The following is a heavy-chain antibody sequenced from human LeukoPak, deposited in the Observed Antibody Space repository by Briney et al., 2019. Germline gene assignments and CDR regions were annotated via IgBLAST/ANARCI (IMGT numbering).Heavy chain of an antibody. Sequence: PGGSLRLSCAASGFTFSSYTMNWVRQAPGKGLQWVSSISTSSSYIYYADSVKGRFTISRDNAKNSLFLQMNSLRAEDTAVYYCVRGGGWYADYWGQGTLVTVSS. CDR2: ISTSSSYI. CDR1: GFTFSSYT. CDR3: VRGGGWYADY. V-gene: IGHV3-21*01. D-gene: IGHD6-19*01. J-gene: IGHJ4*02.